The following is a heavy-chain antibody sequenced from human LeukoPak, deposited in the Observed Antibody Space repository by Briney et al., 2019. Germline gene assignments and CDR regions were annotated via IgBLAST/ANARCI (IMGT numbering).Heavy chain of an antibody. CDR3: TRDRKGGYSYGFDYYYGMDV. D-gene: IGHD5-18*01. Sequence: SETLSLTCTVSGGSVSSGSYYWSWIRQPPGKGLEWIGYIYYSGSTNYNPSLKSRVTISVDTSKNQFSLKLSSVTAADTAVYYCTRDRKGGYSYGFDYYYGMDVWGQGTTVTVSS. CDR2: IYYSGST. J-gene: IGHJ6*02. V-gene: IGHV4-61*01. CDR1: GGSVSSGSYY.